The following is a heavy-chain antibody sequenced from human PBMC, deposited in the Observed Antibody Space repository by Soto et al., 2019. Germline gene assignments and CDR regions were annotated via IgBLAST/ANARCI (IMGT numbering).Heavy chain of an antibody. CDR1: DASVWSDSYF. D-gene: IGHD1-26*01. CDR3: ARIVVGVTVDL. Sequence: SETLSLTCTVSDASVWSDSYFWTWIRQPPGKGLEWIAYISHTGDTNYNPSLKSRVTISIDTSRNQFSLTVTSVTAADTAVYFCARIVVGVTVDLWGQGSLVTVSS. CDR2: ISHTGDT. J-gene: IGHJ4*02. V-gene: IGHV4-61*01.